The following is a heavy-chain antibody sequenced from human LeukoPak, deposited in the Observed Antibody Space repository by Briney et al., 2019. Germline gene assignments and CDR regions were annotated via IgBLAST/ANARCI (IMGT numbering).Heavy chain of an antibody. CDR3: ARGGGDYQGVDY. Sequence: GGSLRLSCAASGFTFSSYEMNWVRQAPGKGLEWVSYISSSGSTIYYADSVKGRFTISRDNAKNSLYLQMNSLRAGDTAVYYCARGGGDYQGVDYWGQGTLVTVSS. D-gene: IGHD4-17*01. J-gene: IGHJ4*02. V-gene: IGHV3-48*03. CDR1: GFTFSSYE. CDR2: ISSSGSTI.